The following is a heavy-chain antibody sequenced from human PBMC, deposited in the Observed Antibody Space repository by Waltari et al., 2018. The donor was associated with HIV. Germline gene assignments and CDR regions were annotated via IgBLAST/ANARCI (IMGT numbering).Heavy chain of an antibody. J-gene: IGHJ4*02. CDR1: GYTFTGYY. CDR2: INPNSGGT. D-gene: IGHD3-22*01. V-gene: IGHV1-2*02. CDR3: ASFSTYYDSSGYYDY. Sequence: QVQLVQSGAEVKKPGASVKVSCKASGYTFTGYYMPWVRQAPGQGLEWMGWINPNSGGTNYAQKFQGRVTMTRDTSISTAYMELSRLRSDDTAVYYCASFSTYYDSSGYYDYWGQGTLVTVSS.